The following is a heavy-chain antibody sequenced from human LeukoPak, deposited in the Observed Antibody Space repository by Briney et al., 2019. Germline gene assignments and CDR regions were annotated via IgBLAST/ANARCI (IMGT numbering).Heavy chain of an antibody. D-gene: IGHD4-17*01. CDR1: GFTFSSYA. CDR2: ISTTSTYI. CDR3: ASQGAVTTFS. V-gene: IGHV3-21*01. Sequence: DPGGSLRLSCAASGFTFSSYAMSWVRQAPGKGLEWVSSISTTSTYIYYADSVKGRFTISRDNAKNSLYLQMNSLRAEDTAVYYCASQGAVTTFSWGQGTLVTVSS. J-gene: IGHJ4*02.